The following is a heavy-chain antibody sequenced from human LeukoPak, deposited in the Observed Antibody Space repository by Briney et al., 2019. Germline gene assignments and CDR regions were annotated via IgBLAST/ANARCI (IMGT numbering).Heavy chain of an antibody. V-gene: IGHV3-49*03. D-gene: IGHD6-13*01. J-gene: IGHJ5*02. CDR3: SRGAAAGITGWFDP. CDR2: IRTKPFGGTP. Sequence: GGSLRLSCTTSGFTFGDYTMSWFRQAPGKGLEWVGFIRTKPFGGTPEYAASVKGRFTISRDDSTSIAYLQMNSLKTEGTAVYYCSRGAAAGITGWFDPWGQGTLVTVSS. CDR1: GFTFGDYT.